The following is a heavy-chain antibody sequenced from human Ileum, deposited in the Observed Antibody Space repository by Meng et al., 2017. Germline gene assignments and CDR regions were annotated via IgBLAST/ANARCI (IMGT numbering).Heavy chain of an antibody. J-gene: IGHJ4*02. CDR3: ARGGGSYYHFDY. D-gene: IGHD1-26*01. V-gene: IGHV6-1*01. CDR2: TYYRSKWFN. Sequence: QVQLQHSGPGLVKPSQNLSLPCAIAGDSVSSNSAAWNWIRQSPSRGLEWLGRTYYRSKWFNEYAVSVKSRITINPDTSENQFSLQLNSVTPEDAAVYYCARGGGSYYHFDYWGQGTLVTVSS. CDR1: GDSVSSNSAA.